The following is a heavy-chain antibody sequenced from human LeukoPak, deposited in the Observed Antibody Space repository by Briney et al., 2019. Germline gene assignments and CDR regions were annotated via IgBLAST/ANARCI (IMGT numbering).Heavy chain of an antibody. D-gene: IGHD4-17*01. V-gene: IGHV3-66*01. CDR1: GFTVSSSY. CDR2: IYSDGST. J-gene: IGHJ4*02. Sequence: GGSLRLSCATSGFTVSSSYLTWVRQAPGKGLEWVSVIYSDGSTYYADSVKGRFTISRDNSKNTLYLQMNSLRAEDTAVYYCARDPDGDYFDYWGQGTLVTVSS. CDR3: ARDPDGDYFDY.